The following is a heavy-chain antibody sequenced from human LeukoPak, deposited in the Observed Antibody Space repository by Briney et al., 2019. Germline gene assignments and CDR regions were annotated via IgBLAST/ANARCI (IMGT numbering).Heavy chain of an antibody. CDR2: ISGSGGST. J-gene: IGHJ5*02. D-gene: IGHD3-3*01. Sequence: GGSLRLSCAASGFTFSSYAMSWVRQAPGKGLEWVSAISGSGGSTYYADSVKGRFTISRDNSKNTLYLQMNSLRAEDTAVYYSAKDRITIFGVVIGNNWFDHWGQGTLVTVSS. V-gene: IGHV3-23*01. CDR3: AKDRITIFGVVIGNNWFDH. CDR1: GFTFSSYA.